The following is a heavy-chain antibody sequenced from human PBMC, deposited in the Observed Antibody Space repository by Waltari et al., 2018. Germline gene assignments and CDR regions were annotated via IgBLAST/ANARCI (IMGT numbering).Heavy chain of an antibody. CDR2: ICNHGRSE. CDR3: ARNLEDFYCTTTNCFMDY. Sequence: QVQLVESGGGVVQPGGSLRLVCAASGFIFSDYGMHWVRQAPGKVPEWMAVICNHGRSEFYEESVKGRFTISRDNSMNILYLQMNNLRVEDTAIYYCARNLEDFYCTTTNCFMDYWGQGTLVTVSS. D-gene: IGHD2-2*01. CDR1: GFIFSDYG. J-gene: IGHJ4*02. V-gene: IGHV3-33*01.